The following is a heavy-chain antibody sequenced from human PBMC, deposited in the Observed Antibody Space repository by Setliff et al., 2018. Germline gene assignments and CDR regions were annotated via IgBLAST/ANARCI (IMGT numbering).Heavy chain of an antibody. CDR2: LYTSGDT. CDR1: GGSISSHY. CDR3: ARDRVVVLAGRRGFYFDY. J-gene: IGHJ4*02. V-gene: IGHV4-4*07. D-gene: IGHD2-15*01. Sequence: SETLSLTCIVSGGSISSHYWTWIRQPAGKGLEWIGRLYTSGDTNYNPSLKSRVSMSLDTSKNQFSLKLSSVTAADTAVYYCARDRVVVLAGRRGFYFDYWGQGTLVTVS.